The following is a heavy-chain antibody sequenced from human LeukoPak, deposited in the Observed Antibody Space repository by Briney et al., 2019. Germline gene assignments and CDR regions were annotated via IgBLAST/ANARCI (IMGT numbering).Heavy chain of an antibody. CDR2: ISGSGGST. CDR3: AKDGMGSSSWYRYSWFDP. V-gene: IGHV3-23*01. CDR1: GFTFSSYA. J-gene: IGHJ5*02. Sequence: RGSLRLSCAASGFTFSSYAMSWVRQAPGKGLEWVSAISGSGGSTYYADSVKGRFTISRDNSKNTLYLQMNSLRAEDTAVYYCAKDGMGSSSWYRYSWFDPWGQGTLVTVSS. D-gene: IGHD6-13*01.